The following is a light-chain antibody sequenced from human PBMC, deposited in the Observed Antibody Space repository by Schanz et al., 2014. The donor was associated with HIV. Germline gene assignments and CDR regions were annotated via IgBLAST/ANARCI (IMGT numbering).Light chain of an antibody. CDR3: QQYGSSPT. V-gene: IGKV3-20*01. CDR2: GAS. CDR1: QGISTSY. Sequence: ESVLTQSPGTLSLSPGERATLSCRASQGISTSYLAWYQQKPGQAPRLVIYGASSRATGIPDRFSASGSGTDFTLTISSLEPEDFAVYYCQQYGSSPTFGQGTRVDIK. J-gene: IGKJ1*01.